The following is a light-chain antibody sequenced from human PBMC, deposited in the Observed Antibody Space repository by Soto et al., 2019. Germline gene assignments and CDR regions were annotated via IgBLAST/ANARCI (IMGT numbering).Light chain of an antibody. CDR1: QTDSGNY. CDR2: GAS. J-gene: IGKJ2*01. V-gene: IGKV3-20*01. Sequence: DIVLTQSPGTLSLSPGERGTLSCRASQTDSGNYLAWYQHRPGQAPRLLIYGASSRASGIPDRFSGSGSGTDFTLTIRRLEPEDFAVYYCQQYAISPYTFGQGARLDIK. CDR3: QQYAISPYT.